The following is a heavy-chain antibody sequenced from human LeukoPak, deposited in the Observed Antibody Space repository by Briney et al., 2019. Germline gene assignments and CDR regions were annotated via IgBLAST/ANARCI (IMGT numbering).Heavy chain of an antibody. Sequence: PSETLSPTCTVSGGSISRYYWSWIRQPPGKGLEWIGYINYSGSTKYNPSLKSRVTISVDTSKNQFSLKLSSVTAADTAVYFCARDPHYGDILNDPFDIWGQGTMVTVSS. CDR1: GGSISRYY. J-gene: IGHJ3*02. D-gene: IGHD4-17*01. CDR3: ARDPHYGDILNDPFDI. CDR2: INYSGST. V-gene: IGHV4-59*01.